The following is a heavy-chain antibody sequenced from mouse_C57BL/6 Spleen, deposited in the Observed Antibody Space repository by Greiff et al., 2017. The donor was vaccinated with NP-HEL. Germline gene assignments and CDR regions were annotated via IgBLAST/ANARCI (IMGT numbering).Heavy chain of an antibody. CDR1: GYTFTSYW. D-gene: IGHD1-1*01. CDR3: ARFTTVDAMDY. CDR2: INPSSGYT. J-gene: IGHJ4*01. Sequence: QVQLQQSGAELAKPGASVKLSCKASGYTFTSYWMHWVKQRPGQGLEWIGYINPSSGYTKYNQKFKDKATLTADKYSSTAYMQLSSLTYEDSAVYYCARFTTVDAMDYWGQGTSVTVSS. V-gene: IGHV1-7*01.